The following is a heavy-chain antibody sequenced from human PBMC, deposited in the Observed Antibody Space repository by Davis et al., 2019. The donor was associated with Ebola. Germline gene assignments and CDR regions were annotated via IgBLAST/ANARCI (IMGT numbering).Heavy chain of an antibody. CDR1: GASISSRSYY. D-gene: IGHD1-26*01. V-gene: IGHV4-39*01. J-gene: IGHJ3*02. CDR3: ARPWYSGTYYDAYDI. Sequence: GSLRFSCTVSGASISSRSYYWGWIRQPPGKGLEWVGSFSYGDNTHYYNPSLRSRVTISVDTSRNQFSLKLSSATAADTAVYYCARPWYSGTYYDAYDIWGQGTMVAVSS. CDR2: FSYGDNT.